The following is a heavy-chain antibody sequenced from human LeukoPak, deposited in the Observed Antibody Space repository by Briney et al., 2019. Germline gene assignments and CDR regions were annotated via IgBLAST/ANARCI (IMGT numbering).Heavy chain of an antibody. D-gene: IGHD3-22*01. Sequence: NPSETLSLTCTVSGGSISSSSYYWGWIRQPPGKGLEWIGSIYYSGSTYYNPSLKSRVTISVDTSKNQFPLKLSSVTAADTAVYYCASQYYYDSSGYLLPFDPWGQGTLVTVSS. CDR2: IYYSGST. J-gene: IGHJ5*02. CDR1: GGSISSSSYY. CDR3: ASQYYYDSSGYLLPFDP. V-gene: IGHV4-39*01.